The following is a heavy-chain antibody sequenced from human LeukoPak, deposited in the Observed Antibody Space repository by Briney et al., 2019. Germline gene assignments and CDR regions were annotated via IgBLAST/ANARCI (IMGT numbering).Heavy chain of an antibody. J-gene: IGHJ6*03. V-gene: IGHV3-11*04. CDR3: ARDEADWGSDYYYYYYMDV. CDR2: ISSSGSTI. Sequence: PGGSLRLSCAASGFTFSDYYMSWIRQAPGKGLEWVSYISSSGSTIYYADSVKGRFTISRDNAKNSLYLQMNSLRAEDTAVYYCARDEADWGSDYYYYYYMDVWGKGTTVTVSS. CDR1: GFTFSDYY. D-gene: IGHD7-27*01.